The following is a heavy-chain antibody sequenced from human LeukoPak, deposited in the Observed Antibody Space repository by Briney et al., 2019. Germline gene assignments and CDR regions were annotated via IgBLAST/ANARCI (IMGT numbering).Heavy chain of an antibody. CDR3: ARLAYYYDSSGYYRAKTFDY. Sequence: GGSLRLSCAASGFTFSSYWMSWVRQAPGKGLEWVANIKQDGSEKYYVDSVKGRFTISRDNAKNSLYLQMNSLRAEDTAVYYCARLAYYYDSSGYYRAKTFDYWGQGTLVTVSS. J-gene: IGHJ4*02. CDR1: GFTFSSYW. D-gene: IGHD3-22*01. V-gene: IGHV3-7*01. CDR2: IKQDGSEK.